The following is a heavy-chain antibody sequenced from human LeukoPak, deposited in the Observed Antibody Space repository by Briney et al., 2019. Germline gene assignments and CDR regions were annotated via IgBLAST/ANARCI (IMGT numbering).Heavy chain of an antibody. CDR2: INPSGGST. Sequence: GASVKVSCKASGYTFTSYYMHWVRQAPGQGLEWMGIINPSGGSTSYAQKFQGRVTMTRDMSTSTVYMELSSLRSEDTAVYYCAKRNCTGGSCYDGRGWFDPWGQGTLGIVSS. CDR1: GYTFTSYY. V-gene: IGHV1-46*01. D-gene: IGHD2-15*01. CDR3: AKRNCTGGSCYDGRGWFDP. J-gene: IGHJ5*02.